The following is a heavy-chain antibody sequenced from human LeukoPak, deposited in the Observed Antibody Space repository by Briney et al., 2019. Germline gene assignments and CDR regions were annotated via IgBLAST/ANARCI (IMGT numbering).Heavy chain of an antibody. CDR1: GFTVSSNY. D-gene: IGHD2-15*01. CDR3: ARELSGSGMDV. J-gene: IGHJ6*02. V-gene: IGHV3-66*01. CDR2: IYSGGST. Sequence: GGSLRLSCAASGFTVSSNYMSWVRQAPGKGLEWVSVIYSGGSTYYADSVKGRFTFSRDNSKNTLYLQMNSLRAEDTAVYYCARELSGSGMDVWGQGTTVTVSS.